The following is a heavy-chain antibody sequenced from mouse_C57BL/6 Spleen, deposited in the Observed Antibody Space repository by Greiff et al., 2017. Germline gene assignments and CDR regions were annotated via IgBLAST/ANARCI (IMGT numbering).Heavy chain of an antibody. CDR3: TRDYGSSHWYCDV. V-gene: IGHV1-15*01. D-gene: IGHD1-1*01. J-gene: IGHJ1*03. CDR2: IDPETGGT. Sequence: QVQLQQSGAELVRPGASVTLSCKASGYTFTDYEMHWVKQTPVHGLEWIGAIDPETGGTAYNQKFKGKAILTADKSSSTAYMELRSLTSEDSAVYYCTRDYGSSHWYCDVWGTGTTVTVSS. CDR1: GYTFTDYE.